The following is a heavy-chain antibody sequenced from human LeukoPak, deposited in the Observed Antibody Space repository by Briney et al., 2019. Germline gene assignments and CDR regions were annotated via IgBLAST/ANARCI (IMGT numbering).Heavy chain of an antibody. CDR2: ISGSGGST. D-gene: IGHD3-10*01. J-gene: IGHJ5*02. CDR1: GFTFSSYG. V-gene: IGHV3-23*01. CDR3: AKDSPNLEVRGVIDWFDP. Sequence: GGSLRLSCAASGFTFSSYGMSWVRQAPGKGLEWVSAISGSGGSTYYADSVKGRFTISRDNSKNTLYLQMNSLRAEDTAVYYCAKDSPNLEVRGVIDWFDPWGQGTLVTVSS.